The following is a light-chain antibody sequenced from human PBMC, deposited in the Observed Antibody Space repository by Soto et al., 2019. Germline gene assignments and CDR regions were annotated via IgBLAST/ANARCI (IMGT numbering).Light chain of an antibody. J-gene: IGLJ2*01. V-gene: IGLV1-44*01. CDR1: SSNIGSNT. CDR2: SNN. Sequence: QSVLTQPPSASGTPGQRVTISRSGSSSNIGSNTVNWYQQLPGTAPKLLIYSNNQRPSGVPDRFSGSKSGTSASLAISGLQSEDEADYYCAARDDSLSGVVFGGGTKLTVL. CDR3: AARDDSLSGVV.